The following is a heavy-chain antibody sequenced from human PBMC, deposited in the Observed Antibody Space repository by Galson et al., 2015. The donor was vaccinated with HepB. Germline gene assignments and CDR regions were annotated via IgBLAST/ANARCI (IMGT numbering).Heavy chain of an antibody. J-gene: IGHJ6*02. CDR3: ARAYGESRDTYYGMDV. Sequence: PALVKPTQTLTLTCTFSGFSLNTHGMCVSWIRQPPGKALEWLALIDWDHDKYFSTSLKPSLTIHTDTSKNQVVLTMTNLDPVDTATYYCARAYGESRDTYYGMDVWGQGTTVTVSS. CDR2: IDWDHDK. V-gene: IGHV2-70*01. CDR1: GFSLNTHGMC. D-gene: IGHD4-17*01.